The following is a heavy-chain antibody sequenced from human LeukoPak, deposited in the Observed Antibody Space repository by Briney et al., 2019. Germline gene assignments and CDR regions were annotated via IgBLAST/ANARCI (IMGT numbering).Heavy chain of an antibody. V-gene: IGHV3-23*01. D-gene: IGHD3-22*01. CDR2: VSGSGGST. CDR3: AKSEPHYYDSSGYSTFDY. Sequence: GGSLRLSCAASGFTFSSYAMSWVRLAPGKGLEWVSAVSGSGGSTYYADSVKGRFTISRDNSKNTLYLQMNSLRAEDTAVYYCAKSEPHYYDSSGYSTFDYWGQGTLVTVS. CDR1: GFTFSSYA. J-gene: IGHJ4*02.